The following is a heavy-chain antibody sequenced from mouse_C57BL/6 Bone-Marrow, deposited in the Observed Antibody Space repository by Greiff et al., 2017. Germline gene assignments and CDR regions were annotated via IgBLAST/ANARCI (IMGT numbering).Heavy chain of an antibody. CDR1: GFTFSSYA. Sequence: DVQLVESGEGLVKPGGSLKLSCAASGFTFSSYAMSWVRQTPEKRLEWVAYISSGGDYIYYADTVKGRFTISRDNARNTLYLQMSSLKSEDTAMYYCTRGPHYYGSSYEYFDVWGTGTTVTVSS. V-gene: IGHV5-9-1*02. CDR2: ISSGGDYI. CDR3: TRGPHYYGSSYEYFDV. J-gene: IGHJ1*03. D-gene: IGHD1-1*01.